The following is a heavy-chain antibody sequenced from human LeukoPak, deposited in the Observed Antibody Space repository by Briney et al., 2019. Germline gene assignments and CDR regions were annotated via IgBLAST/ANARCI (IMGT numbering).Heavy chain of an antibody. Sequence: SVRVSCKASGGTFSSFSITLVRQAPGQGLEWMGVIIPIFGTADYAQKFQGRVTITADESTSTAYMELSSLRSEDTVVYSCARDLGSEQSPYDAYDIWGQGTMVTVSS. J-gene: IGHJ3*02. D-gene: IGHD3-10*01. CDR2: IIPIFGTA. CDR3: ARDLGSEQSPYDAYDI. V-gene: IGHV1-69*13. CDR1: GGTFSSFS.